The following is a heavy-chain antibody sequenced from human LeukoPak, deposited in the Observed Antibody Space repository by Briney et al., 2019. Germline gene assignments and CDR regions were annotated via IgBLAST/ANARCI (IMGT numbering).Heavy chain of an antibody. CDR3: AKDIRPYMGEYCFDY. V-gene: IGHV3-43D*04. Sequence: GGSLRLSCAASGFTFDDYAMHWVRQAPGKGLEWVSLISWDGGSTYYADSVKGRFTISRDNSKNSLYLQMNSLRAEDTALYYYAKDIRPYMGEYCFDYWGQGTLVTVSS. D-gene: IGHD1-26*01. CDR1: GFTFDDYA. CDR2: ISWDGGST. J-gene: IGHJ4*02.